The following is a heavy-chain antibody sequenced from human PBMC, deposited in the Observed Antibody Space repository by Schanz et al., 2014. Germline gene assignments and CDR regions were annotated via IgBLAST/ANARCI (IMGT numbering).Heavy chain of an antibody. V-gene: IGHV1-18*01. CDR1: GGTFSSDT. D-gene: IGHD5-18*01. CDR2: ITAYNGDT. CDR3: TRGGYSYALSAFDI. Sequence: QVHLVQSGAEVKKPGSSVKVSCKASGGTFSSDTFSWVRQAPGQGLEWMGRITAYNGDTNYALKLQGRVTMTTDTSTGTAYMELRSLRSDDTALYYCTRGGYSYALSAFDIWGQGTMVTVSS. J-gene: IGHJ3*02.